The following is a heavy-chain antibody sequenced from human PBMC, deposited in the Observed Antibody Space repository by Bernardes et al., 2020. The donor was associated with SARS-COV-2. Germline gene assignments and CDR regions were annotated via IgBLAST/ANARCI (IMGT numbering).Heavy chain of an antibody. D-gene: IGHD1-26*01. V-gene: IGHV4-59*01. CDR3: ARGNTIVGATDYYYYGMDV. CDR2: IYYSGST. J-gene: IGHJ6*02. CDR1: GGSISSYY. Sequence: SETLSLTCTVSGGSISSYYWSWIRQPPGKGLEWIGYIYYSGSTNYNPSLKSRVTISVDTSKNQFSLKLSSVTAADTAVYYCARGNTIVGATDYYYYGMDVWGQGTTVTVSS.